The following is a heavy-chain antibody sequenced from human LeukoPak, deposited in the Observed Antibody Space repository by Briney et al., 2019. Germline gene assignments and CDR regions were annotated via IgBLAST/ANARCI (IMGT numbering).Heavy chain of an antibody. CDR2: IYNSVST. CDR3: ARGGGYWFDP. Sequence: SETLSPTCTVSGGSISTYYWSWIRQAPGKGLEWIAYIYNSVSTNYNPSLKSRVTISVDTSKSQFSLKLSSVTAADTAVYYCARGGGYWFDPWGQGTLVTVSS. V-gene: IGHV4-59*01. CDR1: GGSISTYY. J-gene: IGHJ5*02.